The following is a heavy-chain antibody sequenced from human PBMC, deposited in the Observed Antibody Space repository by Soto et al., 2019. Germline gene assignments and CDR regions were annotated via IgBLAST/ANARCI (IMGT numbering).Heavy chain of an antibody. V-gene: IGHV1-18*01. CDR1: GYTFTSYG. CDR3: ARDGWSGGIAAAGANWFDP. CDR2: ISAYNGNT. J-gene: IGHJ5*02. D-gene: IGHD6-13*01. Sequence: QVQLVQSGAEVKKPGASVKVSCKASGYTFTSYGIGWVRQAPGQGLEWMGWISAYNGNTNYAQKLQGRVTMTTDTSTSTAYMELRSLRSDDTAVYYCARDGWSGGIAAAGANWFDPWGQGTLVTVSS.